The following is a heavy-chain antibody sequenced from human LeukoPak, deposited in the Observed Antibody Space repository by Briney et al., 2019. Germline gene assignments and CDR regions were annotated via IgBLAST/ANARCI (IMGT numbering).Heavy chain of an antibody. CDR2: MNPNSGNT. CDR3: AKNVRDTGTFDY. CDR1: GYSFTTYD. D-gene: IGHD5-18*01. J-gene: IGHJ4*02. V-gene: IGHV1-8*01. Sequence: ASVKVSCKDSGYSFTTYDINWVRQATGQGLERMGWMNPNSGNTGYAQRFQGRVTMTRDTSISTAYMELNSLTSEDTAVYYCAKNVRDTGTFDYWGQGTLVTVSS.